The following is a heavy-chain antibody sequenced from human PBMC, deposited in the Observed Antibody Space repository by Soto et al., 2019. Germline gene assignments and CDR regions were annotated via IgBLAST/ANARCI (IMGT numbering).Heavy chain of an antibody. CDR1: GDSVSSNSAS. J-gene: IGHJ4*02. V-gene: IGHV6-1*01. Sequence: QVQLQESGPRLVKPSQTLSLTCSISGDSVSSNSASWIWIRQSPSRGLECLGRPYYRSNWYYDYAISETSRITISQDPSKTKFSLHLNSVTPENTAVYYCASITWNFVTDRNYWGQGILVTVSS. CDR2: PYYRSNWYY. CDR3: ASITWNFVTDRNY. D-gene: IGHD1-7*01.